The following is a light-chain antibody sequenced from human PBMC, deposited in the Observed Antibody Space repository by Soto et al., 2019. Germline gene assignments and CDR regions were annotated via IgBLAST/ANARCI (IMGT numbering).Light chain of an antibody. CDR2: EAS. V-gene: IGKV1-9*01. Sequence: DIQMTQSPSTLSAAIGDRVTITCRASHDISTFLAWYQQKPGKAPKLLIYEASTLQSGVPSRFSGSGSGTEFTLTISGLLPEDFAAYHCQQLYTLPFTFGQGTRLAIK. CDR1: HDISTF. J-gene: IGKJ5*01. CDR3: QQLYTLPFT.